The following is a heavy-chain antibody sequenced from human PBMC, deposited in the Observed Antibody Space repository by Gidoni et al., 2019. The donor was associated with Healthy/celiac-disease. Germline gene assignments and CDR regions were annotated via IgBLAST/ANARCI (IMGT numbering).Heavy chain of an antibody. D-gene: IGHD1-26*01. J-gene: IGHJ3*02. CDR2: IIPIFCTA. Sequence: QVQLVQSGAEVKKPGSSVKASCKASGGTFSSYAISWVRQAPGQGLEWMGGIIPIFCTANYAQKFQGRVTITADESTSTAYMELSSLRSEDTAVYYCARDRIWELPEAYDAFDIWGQGTMVTVSS. CDR1: GGTFSSYA. CDR3: ARDRIWELPEAYDAFDI. V-gene: IGHV1-69*01.